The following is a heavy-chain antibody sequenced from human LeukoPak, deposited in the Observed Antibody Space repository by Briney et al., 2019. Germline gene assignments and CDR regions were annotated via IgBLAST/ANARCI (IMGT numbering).Heavy chain of an antibody. V-gene: IGHV3-53*01. J-gene: IGHJ3*02. D-gene: IGHD1-26*01. CDR2: TYSAGAT. CDR1: GFTVSDNY. Sequence: GGSLRLSCAASGFTVSDNYMTWVRQAPGKGLEWVSSTYSAGATHYAESVKGRFTISRDNSKNTLYLQMNSLRAEDMAVYYCARIEWERLGRAFDIWGQGTMVTVSS. CDR3: ARIEWERLGRAFDI.